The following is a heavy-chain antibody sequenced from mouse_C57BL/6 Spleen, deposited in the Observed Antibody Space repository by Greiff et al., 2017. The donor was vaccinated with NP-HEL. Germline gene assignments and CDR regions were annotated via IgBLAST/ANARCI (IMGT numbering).Heavy chain of an antibody. CDR1: GFTFSSYG. Sequence: EVQVVESGGDLVKPGGSLTLSCAASGFTFSSYGLSWVRQTPDKRLEWVATISSGGSYTYYPDSVKGRFTISRDNAKNTLYLQMSSLKSEDTAMYYCARLDDYDPYYAMDYWGQGTSVTVSS. V-gene: IGHV5-6*01. D-gene: IGHD2-4*01. CDR2: ISSGGSYT. J-gene: IGHJ4*01. CDR3: ARLDDYDPYYAMDY.